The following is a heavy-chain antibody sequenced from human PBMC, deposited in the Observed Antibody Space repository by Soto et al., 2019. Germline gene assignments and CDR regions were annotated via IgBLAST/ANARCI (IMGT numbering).Heavy chain of an antibody. CDR3: ARDARAPYNWNYLVRGDLYYYGMDV. CDR2: ISSSSSYI. Sequence: GGSLRLSCGASGFPFGGYSVNWVRQAPGKGLEWVSSISSSSSYIYYADSVKGRFTISRDNAKNSLYLQMNSLRAEDTAVYYCARDARAPYNWNYLVRGDLYYYGMDVWGQGTTVTVSS. V-gene: IGHV3-21*01. J-gene: IGHJ6*02. CDR1: GFPFGGYS. D-gene: IGHD1-7*01.